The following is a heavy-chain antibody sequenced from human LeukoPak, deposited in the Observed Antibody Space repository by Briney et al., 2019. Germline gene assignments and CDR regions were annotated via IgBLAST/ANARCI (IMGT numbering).Heavy chain of an antibody. CDR3: ARDVGLITMIRGMDV. V-gene: IGHV3-74*01. CDR2: INTDGSST. CDR1: GFTFSSYW. D-gene: IGHD3-22*01. Sequence: GGSLRLACAASGFTFSSYWMHWVRQVPGKGLLWVSRINTDGSSTIHADSVKGRFTISRDNAKSTLYLQMNSLRAEDTAVYYCARDVGLITMIRGMDVWGQGTTVTVYS. J-gene: IGHJ6*02.